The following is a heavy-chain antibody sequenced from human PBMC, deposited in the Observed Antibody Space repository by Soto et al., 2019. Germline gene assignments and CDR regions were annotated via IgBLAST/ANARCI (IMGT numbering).Heavy chain of an antibody. D-gene: IGHD3-22*01. J-gene: IGHJ6*02. CDR3: ARFSYDSSGYHYGMDV. Sequence: GGSLRLSCAASGFTFSSYDMHWVRQATGKGLEWVSAIGTAGDPYYPGSVKGRFTISRENAKNSLYLRMNSLRAGDTAVYYCARFSYDSSGYHYGMDVWGQGTTVTVSS. V-gene: IGHV3-13*05. CDR1: GFTFSSYD. CDR2: IGTAGDP.